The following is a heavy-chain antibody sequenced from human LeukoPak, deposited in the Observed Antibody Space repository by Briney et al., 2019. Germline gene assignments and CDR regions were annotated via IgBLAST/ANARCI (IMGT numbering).Heavy chain of an antibody. CDR1: GFTFSSYA. CDR3: ARDVRIGAAIESYFDY. Sequence: PGRSLRLSCAASGFTFSSYAMHWVRQAPGKGLEWVAVISYDGSNKYYADSVKGRFTISRDNSKNTLYLQMNSLRAEDTAVYYCARDVRIGAAIESYFDYWGQGTLVTVSS. V-gene: IGHV3-30*04. J-gene: IGHJ4*02. D-gene: IGHD2-2*02. CDR2: ISYDGSNK.